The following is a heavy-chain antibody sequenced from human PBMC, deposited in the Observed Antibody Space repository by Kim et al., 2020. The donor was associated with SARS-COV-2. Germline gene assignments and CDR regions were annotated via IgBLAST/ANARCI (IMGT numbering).Heavy chain of an antibody. D-gene: IGHD1-26*01. CDR2: INPSGGST. Sequence: ASVKVSCKASGYTFTSYYMHWVRQAPGQGLEWMGIINPSGGSTSYAQKFQGRVTMTRDTSTSTVYMELSSLRSEDTAVYYCARDGSGVGGIRFGMDVWGQGTTVTVSS. V-gene: IGHV1-46*01. J-gene: IGHJ6*02. CDR1: GYTFTSYY. CDR3: ARDGSGVGGIRFGMDV.